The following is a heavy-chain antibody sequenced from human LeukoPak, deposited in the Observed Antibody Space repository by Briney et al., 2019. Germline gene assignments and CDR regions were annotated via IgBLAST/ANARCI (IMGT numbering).Heavy chain of an antibody. Sequence: SETLSLTCAVYGGSFSGYYWSWIRQPPGKGLEWIGEINHSGSTNYNPSLESRVTLPVDTSKNQFSLKLSSVTAADTAVYYCAGTYGSGKFDYWGQGTLVTVSS. J-gene: IGHJ4*02. V-gene: IGHV4-34*01. CDR2: INHSGST. D-gene: IGHD3-10*01. CDR1: GGSFSGYY. CDR3: AGTYGSGKFDY.